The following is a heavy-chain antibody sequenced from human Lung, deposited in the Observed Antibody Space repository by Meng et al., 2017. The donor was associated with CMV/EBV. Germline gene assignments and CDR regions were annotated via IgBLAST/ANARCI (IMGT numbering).Heavy chain of an antibody. J-gene: IGHJ6*02. V-gene: IGHV3-23*01. CDR1: GFTFSSYA. D-gene: IGHD2-2*01. CDR2: ISGSGGST. Sequence: LSLTCAAPGFTFSSYAMSWVRQAPGKGLEWVSAISGSGGSTYYADSVKGRFTISRDNSKNTLYLQMNSLRAEDTAVYYCAKGGSTSYYYYGMDVWGQGTTVXVSS. CDR3: AKGGSTSYYYYGMDV.